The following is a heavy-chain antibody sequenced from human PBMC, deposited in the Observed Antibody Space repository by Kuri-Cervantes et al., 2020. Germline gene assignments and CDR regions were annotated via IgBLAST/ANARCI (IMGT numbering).Heavy chain of an antibody. D-gene: IGHD3-10*01. Sequence: GGSLRLSCAASGFTVSSNYMSWVRQAPGKGLEWVSVIYSGGSTYYADSVKGRFTISRDNSKNTLYLQMNSLRAEDTAVYYCARARFGELSINYFDYWGQGTLVTVSS. CDR1: GFTVSSNY. CDR2: IYSGGST. V-gene: IGHV3-53*05. CDR3: ARARFGELSINYFDY. J-gene: IGHJ4*02.